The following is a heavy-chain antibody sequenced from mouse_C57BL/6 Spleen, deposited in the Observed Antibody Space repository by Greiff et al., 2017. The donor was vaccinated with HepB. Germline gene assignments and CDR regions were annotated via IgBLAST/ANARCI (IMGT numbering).Heavy chain of an antibody. J-gene: IGHJ2*01. V-gene: IGHV1-64*01. CDR1: GYTFTSYW. Sequence: QVQLQQPGAELVKPGASVKLSCKASGYTFTSYWMHWVKQRPGQGLEWIGMIHPNSGSTNYNEKFKSKATLTVDKSSSTAYMQLSSLTSEDSAVYYCASNYGYDGYYFDYWGQGTTLTVSS. CDR3: ASNYGYDGYYFDY. CDR2: IHPNSGST. D-gene: IGHD2-2*01.